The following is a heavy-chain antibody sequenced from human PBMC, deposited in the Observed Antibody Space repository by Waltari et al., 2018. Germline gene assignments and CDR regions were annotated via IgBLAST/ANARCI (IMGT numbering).Heavy chain of an antibody. V-gene: IGHV4-59*01. J-gene: IGHJ6*02. CDR2: IYYSGSP. CDR1: GGSISSYY. D-gene: IGHD2-15*01. CDR3: ARAAGYCSGGSCYSEYYYYYYGMDV. Sequence: QVQLQESGPGLVKPSETLSLTCTVSGGSISSYYWSWVRQPPGTGLEWIGYIYYSGSPNYNPSLKSRVTISVDTAKNQFSLKRSSVTAADTAVYYCARAAGYCSGGSCYSEYYYYYYGMDVWGQGTTVTVSS.